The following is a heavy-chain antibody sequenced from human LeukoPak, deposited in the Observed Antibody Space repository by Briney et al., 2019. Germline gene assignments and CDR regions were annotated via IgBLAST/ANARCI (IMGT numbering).Heavy chain of an antibody. Sequence: GGSLRLSCAASGFTFSSCSMNWVRQAPGKGLEWVSYISSSTTTIYYADSVKGRFTISRDNSKNTLYLQMHSLRAEDTAVYYCARGYYYDSSGYPTEAFDYWGQGTLVTVSS. V-gene: IGHV3-48*01. CDR1: GFTFSSCS. CDR3: ARGYYYDSSGYPTEAFDY. J-gene: IGHJ4*02. CDR2: ISSSTTTI. D-gene: IGHD3-22*01.